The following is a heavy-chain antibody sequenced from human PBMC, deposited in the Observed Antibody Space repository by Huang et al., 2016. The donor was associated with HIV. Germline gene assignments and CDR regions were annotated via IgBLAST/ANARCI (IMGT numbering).Heavy chain of an antibody. CDR1: GYTFTSYG. J-gene: IGHJ3*02. CDR3: ARDPKYHRIGYYRQRRGIDI. CDR2: ISASSGDT. Sequence: QIQLMQSGPELKQPGASVKVSCKASGYTFTSYGITWVRQAPGQGPEWMGLISASSGDTEYAQKFQGRVTWTTDTSTNIAYMELRSLRSDDTAKYYCARDPKYHRIGYYRQRRGIDIWGQGTMVIVSS. V-gene: IGHV1-18*01. D-gene: IGHD3-22*01.